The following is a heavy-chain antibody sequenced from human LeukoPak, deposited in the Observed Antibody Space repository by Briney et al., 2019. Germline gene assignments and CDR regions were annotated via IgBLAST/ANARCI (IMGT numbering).Heavy chain of an antibody. D-gene: IGHD3-22*01. CDR3: ARAYYDSSGYCY. Sequence: PSETLSLTCAVYSGSFSAYYWNWIRQPPGKGLEWVSSISSSSSYIYYADSVKGRFTISRDNAKNSLYLQMNSLSAEDTAVYYCARAYYDSSGYCYWGQGTLVTVSS. CDR2: ISSSSSYI. CDR1: SGSFSAYY. J-gene: IGHJ4*02. V-gene: IGHV3-21*01.